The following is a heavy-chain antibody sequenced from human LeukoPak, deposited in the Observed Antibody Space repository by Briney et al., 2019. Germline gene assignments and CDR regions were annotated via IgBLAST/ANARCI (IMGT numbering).Heavy chain of an antibody. V-gene: IGHV4-59*01. D-gene: IGHD2-2*01. CDR1: GGSINSYY. CDR2: IFYNEGT. Sequence: PSETLSLTCSVSGGSINSYYWGWIRQPPGKGLEWIGYIFYNEGTSYNPSLKSRVAISVDTSNNQLSLKVNSVTAADTAMYYCVKSNSRYQPWTLDIWGRGTMVTVSS. J-gene: IGHJ3*02. CDR3: VKSNSRYQPWTLDI.